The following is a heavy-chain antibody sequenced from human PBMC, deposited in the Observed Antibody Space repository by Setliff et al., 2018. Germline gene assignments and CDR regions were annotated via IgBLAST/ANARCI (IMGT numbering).Heavy chain of an antibody. J-gene: IGHJ4*02. CDR1: GYTLSRHY. CDR2: INPGGGSA. Sequence: EASVKVSCKATGYTLSRHYMHWARQAPGQGLEWMGIINPGGGSASIVQKFQGRVTMTSDTSTSTVYMEVTGLTSEDTAVYYCARAGLAAAGGKGVFDHWGQGTLVTVSS. V-gene: IGHV1-46*01. CDR3: ARAGLAAAGGKGVFDH. D-gene: IGHD6-13*01.